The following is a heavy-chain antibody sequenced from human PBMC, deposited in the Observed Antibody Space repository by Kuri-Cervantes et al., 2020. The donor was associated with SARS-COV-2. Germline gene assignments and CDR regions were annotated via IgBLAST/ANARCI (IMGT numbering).Heavy chain of an antibody. J-gene: IGHJ4*02. CDR1: GFTFTSSA. CDR2: IVVGSGNT. Sequence: SVKVSCKASGFTFTSSAMQWVRQARGQRLEWIGWIVVGSGNTNYAQKFQERVTITRDMSTSTAYMELSSLRSEDTAVYYCARGGDIVVVPAAPRMNYWGQGTLVTVSS. CDR3: ARGGDIVVVPAAPRMNY. D-gene: IGHD2-2*01. V-gene: IGHV1-58*02.